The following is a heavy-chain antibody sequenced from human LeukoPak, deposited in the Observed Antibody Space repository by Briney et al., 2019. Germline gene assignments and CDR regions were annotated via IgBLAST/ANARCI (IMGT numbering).Heavy chain of an antibody. CDR3: ARTVVGATTDDAFDI. V-gene: IGHV1-69*05. CDR1: GGTFSSYA. J-gene: IGHJ3*02. D-gene: IGHD1-26*01. CDR2: IIPIFGTA. Sequence: ASVKVSCKTSGGTFSSYAISWVRQAPGQGLEWMGRIIPIFGTANYAQKFQGRVTITTDESTSTAYMELSSLRSEDTAVYYCARTVVGATTDDAFDIWGQGTMVTVS.